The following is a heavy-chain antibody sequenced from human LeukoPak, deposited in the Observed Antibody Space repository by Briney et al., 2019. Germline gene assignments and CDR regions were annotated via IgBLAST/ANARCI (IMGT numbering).Heavy chain of an antibody. Sequence: PGRSPRLSCAASGFTFSSYGMHWVRQAPGKGLEWVAVISYDGSNKYYADSVKGRFTISRDNSKNTLYLQMNSLRAEDTAVYYCAKEGRHRGSGWYLDYWGQGTLVTVSS. D-gene: IGHD6-19*01. CDR3: AKEGRHRGSGWYLDY. J-gene: IGHJ4*02. V-gene: IGHV3-30*18. CDR1: GFTFSSYG. CDR2: ISYDGSNK.